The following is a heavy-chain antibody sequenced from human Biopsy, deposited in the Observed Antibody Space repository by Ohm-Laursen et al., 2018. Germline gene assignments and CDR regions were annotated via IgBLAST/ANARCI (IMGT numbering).Heavy chain of an antibody. D-gene: IGHD4-17*01. J-gene: IGHJ4*02. V-gene: IGHV3-23*01. CDR2: ISGNSDII. Sequence: SLRLSCTASGFTFSSYAMTWFRQAPGKGLEWVSTISGNSDIIYDTDSVKGRFTISRDNSKNTLYLQMNSLRADDTAVYYGALAAAQTVTHFDYWGQGTLVTVSS. CDR1: GFTFSSYA. CDR3: ALAAAQTVTHFDY.